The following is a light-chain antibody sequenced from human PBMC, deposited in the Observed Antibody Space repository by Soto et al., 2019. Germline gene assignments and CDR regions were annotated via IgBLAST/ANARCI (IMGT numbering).Light chain of an antibody. Sequence: EIVMTQSPATLSVSPGERATLSCRASQSVSSNLAWYQQKPGQAPRLLIYVTSTRATGIPARFSGSGSGTDFTLTISTLQSEDFAVYSCQQYNKWPLTFGGGTKVEIK. CDR3: QQYNKWPLT. V-gene: IGKV3-15*01. CDR1: QSVSSN. J-gene: IGKJ4*01. CDR2: VTS.